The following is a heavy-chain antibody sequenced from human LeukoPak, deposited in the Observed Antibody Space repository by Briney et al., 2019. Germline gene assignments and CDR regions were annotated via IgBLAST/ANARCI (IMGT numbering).Heavy chain of an antibody. CDR1: GFTFSSYG. J-gene: IGHJ6*02. CDR3: AKDSPLYYYYGMDV. Sequence: PGGSLRLSCAASGFTFSSYGMHWVRQAPGKGLEWVAVISYDGSNKYYADSVKGRFTISRDNSKNTLYLQMNSLRAEDTAVYYCAKDSPLYYYYGMDVWGQGTTVTVSS. CDR2: ISYDGSNK. V-gene: IGHV3-30*18.